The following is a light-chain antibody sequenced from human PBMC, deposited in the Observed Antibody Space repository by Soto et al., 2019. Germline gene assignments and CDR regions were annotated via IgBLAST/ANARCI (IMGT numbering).Light chain of an antibody. CDR2: GAS. CDR1: QTISND. Sequence: EVVMTQPPATVSVSPGEGVTLSCRASQTISNDLAWYQQKPGQAPRLLIYGASTRATGVPARFSGGGSGTEFTLTISSLHSEDFAFYYCQQNNKWPPVTFGGGTKVEIK. J-gene: IGKJ4*01. V-gene: IGKV3-15*01. CDR3: QQNNKWPPVT.